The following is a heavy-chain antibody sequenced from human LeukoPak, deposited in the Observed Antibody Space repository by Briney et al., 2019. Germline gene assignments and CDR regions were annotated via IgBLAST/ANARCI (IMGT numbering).Heavy chain of an antibody. CDR2: IRFNGTTK. J-gene: IGHJ4*02. CDR1: GFNFSQFG. V-gene: IGHV3-30*02. D-gene: IGHD1-1*01. CDR3: AVTTRGY. Sequence: GGSLRLSCAASGFNFSQFGMHWVRQAPGKGLEWVAFIRFNGTTKVYGDSVEGRFTISKDNSKNTLFLQMNSLTVEDTAVYYCAVTTRGYWGQGTLVTVSS.